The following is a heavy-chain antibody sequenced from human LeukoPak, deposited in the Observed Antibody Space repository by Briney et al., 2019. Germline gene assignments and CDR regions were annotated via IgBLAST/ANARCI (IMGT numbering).Heavy chain of an antibody. CDR1: GFTFSSYC. V-gene: IGHV3-30*18. CDR3: AKNNPVWGSYRSLDY. J-gene: IGHJ4*02. D-gene: IGHD3-16*02. CDR2: ISYDGSNK. Sequence: GGSLRLSCAASGFTFSSYCMHWVRQAPGKGLEGVAVISYDGSNKYYADSVKGRLTTSRDNYKNTLYLQMHSLRAGDTAVYYCAKNNPVWGSYRSLDYWGQGTLVSVSS.